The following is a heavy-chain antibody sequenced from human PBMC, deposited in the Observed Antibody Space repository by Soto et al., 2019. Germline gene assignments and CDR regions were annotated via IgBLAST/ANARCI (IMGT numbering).Heavy chain of an antibody. V-gene: IGHV3-7*04. D-gene: IGHD6-19*01. CDR1: GFTFRSYW. CDR3: ARVMGTDGWSHHVFDL. CDR2: IKQDGSEK. Sequence: PGGSLRLSCAASGFTFRSYWMSWVRQAPGMGLEWVAVIKQDGSEKYYVDSVKGRFTISRDNAKNSLFLQMNSLRVEDTAVYLCARVMGTDGWSHHVFDLRGQGSTVIVSS. J-gene: IGHJ3*01.